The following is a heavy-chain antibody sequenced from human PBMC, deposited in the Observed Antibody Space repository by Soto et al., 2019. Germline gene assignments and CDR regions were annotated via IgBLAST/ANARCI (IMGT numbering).Heavy chain of an antibody. Sequence: QVQLVESGGGVVQPGGSLRLSCAASGFTFSSYGMHWVRQAPGKGLEWVAVISYHGINTHYADSVKGRFTISRDNYKNTLYLHMNSLRPEDTGVYYCAKTGDSGYDWGWFDPWGQGTLVTVSS. J-gene: IGHJ5*02. D-gene: IGHD5-12*01. CDR2: ISYHGINT. CDR1: GFTFSSYG. V-gene: IGHV3-30*18. CDR3: AKTGDSGYDWGWFDP.